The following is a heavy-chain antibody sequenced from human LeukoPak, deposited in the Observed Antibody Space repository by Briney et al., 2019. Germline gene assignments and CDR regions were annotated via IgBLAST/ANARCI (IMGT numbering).Heavy chain of an antibody. CDR1: GFPFSSYA. Sequence: PGGSLRLSCAASGFPFSSYAMTWVRQAPGKGLEWVSSISGDGATTYHADSVKGRFTISRDNAKNTVYLEISILGAEDTAVYYCAKLGGHPLHNYYVGVCGKGTTVAVSS. D-gene: IGHD3-16*01. V-gene: IGHV3-23*01. J-gene: IGHJ6*03. CDR2: ISGDGATT. CDR3: AKLGGHPLHNYYVGV.